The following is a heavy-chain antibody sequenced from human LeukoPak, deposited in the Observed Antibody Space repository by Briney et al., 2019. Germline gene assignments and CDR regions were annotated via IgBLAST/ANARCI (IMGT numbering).Heavy chain of an antibody. CDR1: GFTFSSYS. CDR2: ISSSSSYI. Sequence: GGSLRLSCAASGFTFSSYSMNWVRQAPGKRLEWVSSISSSSSYIYYADSVKGRFTISRDNAKNSLYLQMNSLRAEDTAVYYCARDRRDDAFDIWGQGTMVTVSS. V-gene: IGHV3-21*01. CDR3: ARDRRDDAFDI. J-gene: IGHJ3*02.